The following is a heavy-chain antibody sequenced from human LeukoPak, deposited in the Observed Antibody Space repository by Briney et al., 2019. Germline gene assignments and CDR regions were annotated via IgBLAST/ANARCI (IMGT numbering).Heavy chain of an antibody. CDR1: GFTFGDYA. Sequence: GGSLRLSCTASGFTFGDYAMGWVRQAPGKGLEWVGFIRSKASGGTTEYTASVKGRFTISRDDSKSIAYLQMNSLITEDTAVYYCTRGYSIDYWGQGTQVTVSS. CDR2: IRSKASGGTT. V-gene: IGHV3-49*04. CDR3: TRGYSIDY. D-gene: IGHD4-11*01. J-gene: IGHJ4*02.